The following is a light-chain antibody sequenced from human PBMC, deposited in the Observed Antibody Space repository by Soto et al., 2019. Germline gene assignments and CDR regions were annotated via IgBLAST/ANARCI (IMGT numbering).Light chain of an antibody. V-gene: IGKV3-11*01. CDR1: QSVSSN. J-gene: IGKJ1*01. CDR3: QQRSNWLGT. CDR2: DAS. Sequence: EIVMTQSPATLSVSPGERVTLSCRASQSVSSNLAWYQQKPGQAPRLLIYDASNRATGIPARFSGSGSGTDFTLTISSLEPEDFAVYYCQQRSNWLGTFGQGTKVDI.